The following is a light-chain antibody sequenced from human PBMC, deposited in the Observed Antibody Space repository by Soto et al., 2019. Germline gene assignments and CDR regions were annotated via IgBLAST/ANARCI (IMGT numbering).Light chain of an antibody. CDR1: ISDIGSYT. Sequence: QSVLTQPPSASGAPGQRVTISCSGSISDIGSYTVHWYQQFRGTAPKLLIYADNQQPSGVPDRFSGTKSGTSASLAISGLQYEDEADYYCSKWDATVPVLLGGGTKLTVL. CDR3: SKWDATVPVL. V-gene: IGLV1-44*01. J-gene: IGLJ2*01. CDR2: ADN.